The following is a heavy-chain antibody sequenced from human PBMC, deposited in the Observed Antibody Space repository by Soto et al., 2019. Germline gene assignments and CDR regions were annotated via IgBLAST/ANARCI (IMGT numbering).Heavy chain of an antibody. J-gene: IGHJ4*02. CDR1: DGSISSRNLY. D-gene: IGHD3-10*01. CDR3: ARASTYYYGSGSYYKGDYFDY. V-gene: IGHV4-39*07. Sequence: SETLSLTCTVSDGSISSRNLYWGWIRQPPGRGLEWIANIHYSGITYYNPSLKSRVTISVDTSKNQFSLKLSSVTAADTAVYYCARASTYYYGSGSYYKGDYFDYWGQGTLVTVSS. CDR2: IHYSGIT.